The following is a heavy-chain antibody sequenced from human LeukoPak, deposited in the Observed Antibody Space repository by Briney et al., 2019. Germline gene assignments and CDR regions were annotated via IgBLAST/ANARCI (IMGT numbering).Heavy chain of an antibody. J-gene: IGHJ5*02. D-gene: IGHD4-11*01. Sequence: ASVKVSCKASGYTFTGYYIHWVRQAPGQGLEWMGRINPKSGGTNYAQKFQGRVTMTRDRSISTAYMELSRLRSDDTAVYFCARDPLTTVTPNWFDPWGQGTLVTVSS. CDR3: ARDPLTTVTPNWFDP. V-gene: IGHV1-2*06. CDR1: GYTFTGYY. CDR2: INPKSGGT.